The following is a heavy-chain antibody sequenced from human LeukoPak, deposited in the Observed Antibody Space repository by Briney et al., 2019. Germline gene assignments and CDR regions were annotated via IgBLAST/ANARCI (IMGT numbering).Heavy chain of an antibody. CDR2: IRYDGSNK. D-gene: IGHD3-22*01. CDR3: AKDLSYDSYFDY. Sequence: GGSLRLSCAASGFTFSSYGMHWVRQAPGKGLEWVAFIRYDGSNKYYADSVKGRFTISRDNSKNTLYLQMNSLRAEDTAVYYCAKDLSYDSYFDYWGQGTLVTVSS. V-gene: IGHV3-30*02. CDR1: GFTFSSYG. J-gene: IGHJ4*02.